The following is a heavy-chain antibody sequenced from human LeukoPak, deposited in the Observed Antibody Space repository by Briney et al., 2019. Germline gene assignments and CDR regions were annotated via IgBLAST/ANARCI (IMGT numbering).Heavy chain of an antibody. CDR3: ATGPMGYCSSTSCYSIDY. CDR2: FDPEDGET. CDR1: GYTLTELS. D-gene: IGHD2-2*01. V-gene: IGHV1-24*01. J-gene: IGHJ4*02. Sequence: ASVKVSCKVSGYTLTELSMHWVRPAPGKGLEWMGGFDPEDGETIYAQKFQGRVTMTEDTSTDTAYMELSSLRSEDTAVYYCATGPMGYCSSTSCYSIDYWGQGTLVTVSS.